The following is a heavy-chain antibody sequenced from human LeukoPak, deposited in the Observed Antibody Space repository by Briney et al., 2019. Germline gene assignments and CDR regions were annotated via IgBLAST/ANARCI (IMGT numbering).Heavy chain of an antibody. Sequence: GASVKVSCKASGYTFTSYGISWVRQAPGQGLEWMGWIGAYNGNTNYAQKLQGRVTMTTDTSTSTAYMELRSLRSDDTAVYYCARALRGVVAAVDYYGMDVWGQGTTVTVSS. V-gene: IGHV1-18*01. CDR3: ARALRGVVAAVDYYGMDV. J-gene: IGHJ6*01. CDR1: GYTFTSYG. CDR2: IGAYNGNT. D-gene: IGHD2-15*01.